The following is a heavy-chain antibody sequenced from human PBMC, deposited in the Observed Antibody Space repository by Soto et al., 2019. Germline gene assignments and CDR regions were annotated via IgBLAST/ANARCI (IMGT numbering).Heavy chain of an antibody. Sequence: GGSLRLSCAASGFTFSSYGMHWVRQAPGKGMEWVAVISYDGSNKYYADSVKGRFTISRDNSKNTPYLQMNSLRAENTAVYYCAKDRYTAMVMGYFVYWGQGTLVTVYS. V-gene: IGHV3-30*18. CDR3: AKDRYTAMVMGYFVY. CDR1: GFTFSSYG. J-gene: IGHJ4*02. D-gene: IGHD5-18*01. CDR2: ISYDGSNK.